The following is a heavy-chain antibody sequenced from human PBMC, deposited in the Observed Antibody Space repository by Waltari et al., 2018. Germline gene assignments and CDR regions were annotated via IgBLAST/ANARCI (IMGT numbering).Heavy chain of an antibody. CDR2: IYSGGST. V-gene: IGHV3-53*01. Sequence: EVQLVESGGGLIQPGGSLRLSCAASGFTVSSNYMSWVRQAPGKGLEWVSVIYSGGSTYYADSVKGRFTISRDNSKNTLYLQMNSLRAEDTAVYYCASSPGYSYVPGAFDIWGQGTMVTVSS. CDR1: GFTVSSNY. CDR3: ASSPGYSYVPGAFDI. D-gene: IGHD5-18*01. J-gene: IGHJ3*02.